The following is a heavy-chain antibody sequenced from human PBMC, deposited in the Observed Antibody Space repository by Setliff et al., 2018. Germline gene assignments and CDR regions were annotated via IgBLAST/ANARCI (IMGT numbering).Heavy chain of an antibody. CDR2: IYYTGIT. V-gene: IGHV4-39*07. CDR3: ARDDPNHYDVSGYSVGYFDY. CDR1: GGSISSYSYY. D-gene: IGHD3-22*01. J-gene: IGHJ4*02. Sequence: SETLSLTCNVSGGSISSYSYYWGWIRQPPGKGLEWIGNIYYTGITYYNPSLKSRVTISVDTSKNQFSLKLTSVTAADTAVYYCARDDPNHYDVSGYSVGYFDYRGLGTPVTVSS.